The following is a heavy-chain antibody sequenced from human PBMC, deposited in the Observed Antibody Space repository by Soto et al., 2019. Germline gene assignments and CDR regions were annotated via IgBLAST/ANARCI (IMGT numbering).Heavy chain of an antibody. J-gene: IGHJ5*02. CDR1: GGSISSYY. CDR2: IYYSGST. Sequence: PSETLSLTCTVSGGSISSYYWSWIRQPPGKGLEWIGYIYYSGSTNYNPSLKSRVTISVDTSKNQFSLKLSSVTAADTAVYYCARVLPPESLHNWFDPWGQGTLVTVSS. CDR3: ARVLPPESLHNWFDP. D-gene: IGHD2-15*01. V-gene: IGHV4-59*01.